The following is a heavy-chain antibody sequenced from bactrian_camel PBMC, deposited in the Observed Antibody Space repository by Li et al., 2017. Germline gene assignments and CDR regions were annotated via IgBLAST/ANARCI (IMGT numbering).Heavy chain of an antibody. J-gene: IGHJ4*01. V-gene: IGHV3S40*01. D-gene: IGHD2*01. Sequence: VQLVESGGGSVQAGGSLRLSCSYTRRPNYVTWFRQGPGNGREGVATIYVDGSVTHVDDSVKDRFAITQDNANNAIVLIMNNLKPDDTAIYSCAAGLADIYTDQCQGYGYWGQGTQVTVS. CDR2: IYVDGSVT. CDR3: AAGLADIYTDQCQGYGY. CDR1: YTRRPNY.